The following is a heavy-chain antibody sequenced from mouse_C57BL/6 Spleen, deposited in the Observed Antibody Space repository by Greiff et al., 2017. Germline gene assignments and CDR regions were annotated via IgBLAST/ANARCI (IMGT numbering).Heavy chain of an antibody. J-gene: IGHJ3*01. CDR3: ARDKVYDYDGAWFAY. D-gene: IGHD2-4*01. Sequence: DVKLVESGGGLVKPGGSLKLSCAASGFTFSSYAMSWVRQTPEKRLEWVATISDGGSYTYYPDNVKGRFTISRDNAKNNLYLQMSHLKSEDTAMYYCARDKVYDYDGAWFAYWGQGTLVTVSA. V-gene: IGHV5-4*01. CDR2: ISDGGSYT. CDR1: GFTFSSYA.